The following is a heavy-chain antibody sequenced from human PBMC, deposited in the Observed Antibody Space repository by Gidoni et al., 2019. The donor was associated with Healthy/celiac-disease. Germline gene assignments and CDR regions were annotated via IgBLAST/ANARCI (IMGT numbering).Heavy chain of an antibody. CDR1: GGSISSSSYY. D-gene: IGHD3-3*01. CDR3: ARAPYDFWSDY. CDR2: IYDSGST. J-gene: IGHJ4*02. V-gene: IGHV4-39*07. Sequence: QLQLQESGPGLVKPSETLSLTCTVSGGSISSSSYYWGWIRQPPGKGLEWIGSIYDSGSTYYNPSLKSRVTISVDTSKNQFSLKLSSVTAADTAVYYCARAPYDFWSDYWGQGTLVTVSS.